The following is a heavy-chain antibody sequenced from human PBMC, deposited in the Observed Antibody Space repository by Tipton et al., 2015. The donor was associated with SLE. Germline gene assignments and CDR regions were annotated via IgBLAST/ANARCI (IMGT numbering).Heavy chain of an antibody. CDR2: ISYSGST. Sequence: GLVKPSETLSLTCTVSGGSISSGGYCWTWVRQPPGKGLEWIGYISYSGSTFSNPSLKSRVTMSVDTSRNLFSLKLSSVTAADTAVYYCARDKGDTYGPRLDYWGQGTLVTVSS. V-gene: IGHV4-31*03. D-gene: IGHD5-18*01. CDR1: GGSISSGGYC. J-gene: IGHJ4*02. CDR3: ARDKGDTYGPRLDY.